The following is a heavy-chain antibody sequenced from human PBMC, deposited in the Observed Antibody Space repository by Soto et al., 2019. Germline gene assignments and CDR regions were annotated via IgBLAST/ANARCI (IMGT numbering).Heavy chain of an antibody. Sequence: PGESLKISCKGSGYSFTSYWIGWVRQMPGKGLEWMGIIYPGDSDTRYSPSFQGQVTISADKSISTAYLQWSSLKASDTAMYYCARTDYDILTGFPNFDYWGQGTLVTVS. CDR1: GYSFTSYW. CDR2: IYPGDSDT. CDR3: ARTDYDILTGFPNFDY. J-gene: IGHJ4*02. D-gene: IGHD3-9*01. V-gene: IGHV5-51*01.